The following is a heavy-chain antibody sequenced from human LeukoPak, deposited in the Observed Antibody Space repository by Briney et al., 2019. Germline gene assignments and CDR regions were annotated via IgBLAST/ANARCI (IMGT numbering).Heavy chain of an antibody. CDR1: GFTFSSYG. J-gene: IGHJ3*02. V-gene: IGHV3-33*01. Sequence: PGGSLRLSCAASGFTFSSYGMHWVRQAPGTGLEWLAGMWYDGSNKYYADSVKGRFTISRDNSKNTLYLQMNSLRAEDTAEYYCTRDSYYKRQGGDFDIWGQGTMVTVSS. CDR3: TRDSYYKRQGGDFDI. CDR2: MWYDGSNK. D-gene: IGHD3-22*01.